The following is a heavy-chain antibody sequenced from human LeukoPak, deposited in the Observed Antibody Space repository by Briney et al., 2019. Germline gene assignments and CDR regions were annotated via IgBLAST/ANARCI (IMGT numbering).Heavy chain of an antibody. Sequence: PSETLSLTCTVSGGSISSSSYYWDWIRQPPGKGLEWIGTIYYSGSTNYNPSLKSRVSISVDTSENHFSLNLYSVTAADTAVYYCARGGSSGYDPFDYWGQGTLVTVSS. J-gene: IGHJ4*02. CDR3: ARGGSSGYDPFDY. D-gene: IGHD5-12*01. V-gene: IGHV4-39*07. CDR1: GGSISSSSYY. CDR2: IYYSGST.